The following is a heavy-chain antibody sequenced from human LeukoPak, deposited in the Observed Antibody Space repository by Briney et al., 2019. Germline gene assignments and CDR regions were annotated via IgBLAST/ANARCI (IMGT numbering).Heavy chain of an antibody. CDR2: IYYSGST. J-gene: IGHJ4*02. CDR1: GGSISSYY. Sequence: SETLSLTCTVSGGSISSYYWSWIRQPPGKGLEWIGYIYYSGSTNYNPSLKSRVTISVDTSKNQFSLKLSSVTAADTAVYYCARVVYRTYYFDYWGQGTLVTVSS. CDR3: ARVVYRTYYFDY. V-gene: IGHV4-59*01. D-gene: IGHD5/OR15-5a*01.